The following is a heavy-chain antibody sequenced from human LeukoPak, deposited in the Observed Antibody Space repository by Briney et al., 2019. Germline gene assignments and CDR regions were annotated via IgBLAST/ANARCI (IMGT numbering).Heavy chain of an antibody. D-gene: IGHD6-13*01. CDR3: ARASIAAAGLPFDY. J-gene: IGHJ4*02. CDR2: IYHSGGT. CDR1: GGSISSGGYS. Sequence: PSETLSLTCAVSGGSISSGGYSWSWIRQPPGKGLEWIGYIYHSGGTYYNPSLKSRVTISVDRSKNQFSLKLSSVTAADTAVYYCARASIAAAGLPFDYWGQGTLVTVSS. V-gene: IGHV4-30-2*01.